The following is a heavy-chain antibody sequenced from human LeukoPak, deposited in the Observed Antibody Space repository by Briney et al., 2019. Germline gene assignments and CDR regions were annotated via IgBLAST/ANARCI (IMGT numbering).Heavy chain of an antibody. V-gene: IGHV1-2*02. Sequence: ASVKVSCKASGYTFTGYYMHWVRQAPGQGLEWMGWINPNSGGTNYAQKFQGRVTMTRDTSISTAYMELSRLRSDDTAVYYCAGGAAAGMLYYYYGMDVWGQGTTVTVSS. D-gene: IGHD6-13*01. CDR1: GYTFTGYY. CDR2: INPNSGGT. CDR3: AGGAAAGMLYYYYGMDV. J-gene: IGHJ6*02.